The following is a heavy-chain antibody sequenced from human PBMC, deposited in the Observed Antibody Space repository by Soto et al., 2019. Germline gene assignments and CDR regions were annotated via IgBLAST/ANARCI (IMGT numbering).Heavy chain of an antibody. D-gene: IGHD3-9*01. CDR1: GGSISSSSYY. J-gene: IGHJ6*02. V-gene: IGHV4-39*01. CDR2: IYYSGST. Sequence: SETLSLTCTVSGGSISSSSYYWGWIRQPPGKGLEWIGSIYYSGSTYYNPSLKSRVTISVDTSKNQSSLKLSSVTAADTAVYYCARKRVDYDILTGYSDYYYYGMDVWGQGTTVTVSS. CDR3: ARKRVDYDILTGYSDYYYYGMDV.